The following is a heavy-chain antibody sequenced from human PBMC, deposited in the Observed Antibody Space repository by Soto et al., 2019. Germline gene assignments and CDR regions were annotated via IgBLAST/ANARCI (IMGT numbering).Heavy chain of an antibody. D-gene: IGHD5-18*01. Sequence: SETLCLTCSVAGGSIGDYDGTWIRQPPGKGLEGLGNIYTSGSTNYNPALTSRVTISVDTSKNQFSLKLSSVTAADTAVYYCARHRYSYGVYYFDYWGQGTLVTVSS. CDR1: GGSIGDYD. V-gene: IGHV4-59*08. J-gene: IGHJ4*02. CDR2: IYTSGST. CDR3: ARHRYSYGVYYFDY.